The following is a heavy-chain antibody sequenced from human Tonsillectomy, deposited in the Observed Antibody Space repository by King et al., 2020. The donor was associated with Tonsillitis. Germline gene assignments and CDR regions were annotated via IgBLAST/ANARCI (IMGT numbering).Heavy chain of an antibody. CDR2: LYSGGNT. Sequence: VQLVESGGGLVQPGGSLRLSCAASGFTVSTNYMSWVRQAPGKGLEWVSILYSGGNTYYADSVKGRFTISRDNSKNTLYLQMKSLRAEDTAGYYCVAIRRTLLDFWGQGTLVTVSS. V-gene: IGHV3-66*01. J-gene: IGHJ4*02. CDR3: VAIRRTLLDF. CDR1: GFTVSTNY. D-gene: IGHD1-1*01.